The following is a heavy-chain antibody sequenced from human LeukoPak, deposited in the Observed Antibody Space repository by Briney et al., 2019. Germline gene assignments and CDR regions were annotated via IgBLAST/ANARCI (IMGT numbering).Heavy chain of an antibody. CDR3: ARHSARGYNYIDF. D-gene: IGHD5-24*01. Sequence: SETLSLTCAVSGGSVKTYYWSWIRQSPQRGLQWIGFIHATGSTNTFPSLKSRVTISLDTSTNQFSLRLKSVTAADTAVYYCARHSARGYNYIDFWGRGTLVTVSS. CDR1: GGSVKTYY. V-gene: IGHV4-4*08. J-gene: IGHJ4*02. CDR2: IHATGST.